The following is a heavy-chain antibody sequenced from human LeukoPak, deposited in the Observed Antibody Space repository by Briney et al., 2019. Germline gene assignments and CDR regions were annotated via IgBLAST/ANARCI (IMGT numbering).Heavy chain of an antibody. CDR2: MNPKSGNT. V-gene: IGHV1-8*03. D-gene: IGHD3-10*01. CDR1: GYTFTSYD. J-gene: IGHJ6*03. CDR3: ARGRKLRVHLKLTKYYYGSGSYPNYYYYYMDV. Sequence: ASVKVSCKASGYTFTSYDINWVRQVTGQGLEWMGWMNPKSGNTGYAQKFQGRVTITRNTSISTAYMELSSLRSEDTAVYYCARGRKLRVHLKLTKYYYGSGSYPNYYYYYMDVWGKGTTVTISS.